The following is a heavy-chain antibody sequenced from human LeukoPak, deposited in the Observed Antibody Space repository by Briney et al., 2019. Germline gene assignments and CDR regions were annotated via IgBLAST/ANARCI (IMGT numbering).Heavy chain of an antibody. CDR1: GGSISSSSYY. CDR2: INYSGST. D-gene: IGHD2-15*01. J-gene: IGHJ4*02. Sequence: SETLSLTCTVSGGSISSSSYYWGWIRQPPGKGLEWIGSINYSGSTYYNPSLKSRVTISVDTSKNQFSLKVSSVTAADTAVYYCARALTPGYCSGGTCSYFDYWGQGTLVTVSS. CDR3: ARALTPGYCSGGTCSYFDY. V-gene: IGHV4-39*07.